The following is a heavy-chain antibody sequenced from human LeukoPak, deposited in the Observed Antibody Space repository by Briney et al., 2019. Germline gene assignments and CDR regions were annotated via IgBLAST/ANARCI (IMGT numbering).Heavy chain of an antibody. CDR1: GGSISSYY. Sequence: SETLSLTCTVSGGSISSYYWSWVRQPAGKGLEWIGRIYASGNTNYNPSLKGRVTMTVDTSKNQFSLNLSSVTAADTAVYYCARGRGSSWYYFDSWGQGILVTVSS. J-gene: IGHJ4*02. D-gene: IGHD6-13*01. CDR2: IYASGNT. CDR3: ARGRGSSWYYFDS. V-gene: IGHV4-4*07.